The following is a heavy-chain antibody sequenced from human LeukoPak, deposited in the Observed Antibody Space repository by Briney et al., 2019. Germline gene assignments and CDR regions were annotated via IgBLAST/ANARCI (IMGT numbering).Heavy chain of an antibody. J-gene: IGHJ5*02. Sequence: GGSLRLSCAASGFTFSSHWMHRVRQAPGTGLVWVSRIKPDGSTTTYADSVKGRFTISRDNAKNSLYLQMNSLRAEDTALYYCAKGPTTDFLWRQNWFDPWGQGTLVTVSS. V-gene: IGHV3-74*01. CDR2: IKPDGSTT. CDR3: AKGPTTDFLWRQNWFDP. CDR1: GFTFSSHW. D-gene: IGHD1-26*01.